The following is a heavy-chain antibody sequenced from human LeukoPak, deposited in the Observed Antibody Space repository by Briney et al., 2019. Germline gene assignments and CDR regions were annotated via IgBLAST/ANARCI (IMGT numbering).Heavy chain of an antibody. D-gene: IGHD3-22*01. Sequence: ASVKVSCKASGYTFTSYGISWVRQAPGQGLEWMGWISAYNGHTNYAQKLQGRVTMTTDTSTSTAYMELRSLRSDDTAVYYCARSTYYYDSSGYYGPWGQGTLVTVSS. J-gene: IGHJ5*02. V-gene: IGHV1-18*01. CDR3: ARSTYYYDSSGYYGP. CDR1: GYTFTSYG. CDR2: ISAYNGHT.